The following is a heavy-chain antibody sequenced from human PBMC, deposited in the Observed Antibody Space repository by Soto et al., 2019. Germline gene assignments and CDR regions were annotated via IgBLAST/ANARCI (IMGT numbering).Heavy chain of an antibody. CDR1: GYTFSGHF. CDR2: IIPNTGNT. D-gene: IGHD2-15*01. V-gene: IGHV1-2*02. Sequence: QVQLVQSGADLKKPGASVKVSCKTSGYTFSGHFLQWVRQAPGAGPEWMGWIIPNTGNTKYGQKFEGRVTMTRDMSSSTAYMELTRLTVDDTAVYFCARAGSYCSGGSCSFAYWGQGSLVTVSS. J-gene: IGHJ4*02. CDR3: ARAGSYCSGGSCSFAY.